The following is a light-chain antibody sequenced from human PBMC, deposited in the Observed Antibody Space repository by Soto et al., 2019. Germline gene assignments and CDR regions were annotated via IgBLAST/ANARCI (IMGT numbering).Light chain of an antibody. CDR1: KLGDKY. V-gene: IGLV3-1*01. CDR2: XXX. CDR3: QAWDSSTGV. J-gene: IGLJ1*01. Sequence: SYELTQPPSVSVSPGQTASITCSGDKLGDKYACWYQQKPGXXXXXFIYXXXXXXSXXXXXXSXXXXXXXXXXXXXXTQAMDEADYYCQAWDSSTGVFGTGTKLTVL.